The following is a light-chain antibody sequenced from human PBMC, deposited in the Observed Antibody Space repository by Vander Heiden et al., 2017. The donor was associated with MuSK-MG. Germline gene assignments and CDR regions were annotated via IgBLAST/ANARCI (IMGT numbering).Light chain of an antibody. J-gene: IGLJ2*01. Sequence: QSVLTQSPSASGTPGQRVTISCSGSSSNIGSNYVYWYQQLPGTAPKLLIYRSNQRPSGVPDRFSGSKSGTSASLAISGLRSEDEADYYCAAWDDSLSGYVVFGGGTKLTGL. V-gene: IGLV1-47*01. CDR2: RSN. CDR1: SSNIGSNY. CDR3: AAWDDSLSGYVV.